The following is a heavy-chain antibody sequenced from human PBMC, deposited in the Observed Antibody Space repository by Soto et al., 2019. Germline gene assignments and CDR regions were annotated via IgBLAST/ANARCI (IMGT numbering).Heavy chain of an antibody. CDR1: GFTFSKAW. V-gene: IGHV3-15*01. J-gene: IGHJ4*02. CDR3: TTGSEATQQIGQGY. Sequence: EVQLVESGGGLVKPGGSLRLSCAASGFTFSKAWMTWVRQAPGKALEWLGLIKHTTDGGTVEYAASVTGRFTISRDDSKIMLSLQMNSLETEDTAVYYWTTGSEATQQIGQGYWGQGTLVIVAS. CDR2: IKHTTDGGTV. D-gene: IGHD6-13*01.